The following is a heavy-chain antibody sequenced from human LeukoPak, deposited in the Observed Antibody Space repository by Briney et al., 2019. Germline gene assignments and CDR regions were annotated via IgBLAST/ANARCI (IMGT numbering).Heavy chain of an antibody. CDR3: AKEGGLPNSRDNNFDY. CDR2: IKEDGSER. CDR1: AFIFSGHW. D-gene: IGHD4-23*01. V-gene: IGHV3-7*03. Sequence: GGSLRLSCEGSAFIFSGHWMNWVRQTPGKGLEWVASIKEDGSERQYVDSVKGRFSISRDNTKGSLFLQLNSLRAEDTAVYYCAKEGGLPNSRDNNFDYWGQGTLVTVSS. J-gene: IGHJ4*02.